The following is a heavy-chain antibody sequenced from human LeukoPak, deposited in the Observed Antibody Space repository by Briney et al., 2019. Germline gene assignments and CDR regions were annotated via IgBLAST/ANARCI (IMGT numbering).Heavy chain of an antibody. CDR1: GGSISSGGYS. J-gene: IGHJ6*02. Sequence: SQTLSLTCTVSGGSISSGGYSWSWIRQHPGKGLEWIGYIYYSGSTYYNPSLKSRVTISVDTSKNQFSLKLSSVTAADTAVYYCARDGSYDSSLDVWGQGTTVTVSS. CDR3: ARDGSYDSSLDV. V-gene: IGHV4-31*03. CDR2: IYYSGST. D-gene: IGHD3-22*01.